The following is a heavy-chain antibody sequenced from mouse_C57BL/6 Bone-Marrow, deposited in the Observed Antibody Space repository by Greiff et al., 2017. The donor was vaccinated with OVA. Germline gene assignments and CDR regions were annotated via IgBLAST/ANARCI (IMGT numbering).Heavy chain of an antibody. D-gene: IGHD3-2*02. CDR1: GFTFSSYA. CDR2: ISDGGSYT. V-gene: IGHV5-4*03. CDR3: ARGGQLRLFAY. Sequence: EVNLVESGGGLVKPGGSLKLSCAASGFTFSSYAMSWVRQTPEKRLEWVATISDGGSYTYYPDNVKGRFTISRDNAKNNLYLQMSHLKSEDTAMYYCARGGQLRLFAYWGQGTLVTVSA. J-gene: IGHJ3*01.